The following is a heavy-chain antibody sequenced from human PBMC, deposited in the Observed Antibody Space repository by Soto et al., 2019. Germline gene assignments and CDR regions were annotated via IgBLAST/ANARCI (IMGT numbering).Heavy chain of an antibody. Sequence: QVQLVQSGAEVKKPGASVKVSCKASGYTFTSYAMHWVRQAPGQRLEWMGWINAGNGNTKYSQKFQGRVTITRDTSASTAYRELSSLKSEDTALYYSARGVPSPLHWFNPWGQGTLVTVSS. CDR3: ARGVPSPLHWFNP. J-gene: IGHJ5*02. CDR1: GYTFTSYA. D-gene: IGHD3-3*01. CDR2: INAGNGNT. V-gene: IGHV1-3*01.